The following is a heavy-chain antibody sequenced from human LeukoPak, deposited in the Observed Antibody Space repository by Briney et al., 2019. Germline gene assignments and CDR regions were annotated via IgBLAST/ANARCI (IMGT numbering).Heavy chain of an antibody. J-gene: IGHJ4*02. CDR2: MSPDSDRR. Sequence: GASVKVSCKASGYTFTSYDMNWVRQATGQGLEWMGWMSPDSDRRGYAQRFQGRITMTGDTSLSTAYIELTSLTSEDTGVYHCARGIDAGVDYWGQGTLVTVSS. CDR3: ARGIDAGVDY. CDR1: GYTFTSYD. V-gene: IGHV1-8*01. D-gene: IGHD2-8*01.